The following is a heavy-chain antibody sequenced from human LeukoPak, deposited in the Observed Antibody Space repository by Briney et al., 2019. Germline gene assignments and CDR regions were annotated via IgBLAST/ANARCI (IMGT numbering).Heavy chain of an antibody. D-gene: IGHD3-22*01. Sequence: GRSLRLSCAASGFTFSSYAMHWVRQAPGKGLEWVAVISYDGSNKYYADSVKGRFTISRDNSKNTLYLQMNSLRAEDTAVYYCARKVVESLSSGYYPRYWGQGTLVTVSS. J-gene: IGHJ4*02. CDR1: GFTFSSYA. CDR2: ISYDGSNK. CDR3: ARKVVESLSSGYYPRY. V-gene: IGHV3-30-3*01.